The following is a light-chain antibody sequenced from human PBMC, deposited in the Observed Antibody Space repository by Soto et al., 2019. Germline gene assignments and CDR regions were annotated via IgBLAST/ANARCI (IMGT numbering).Light chain of an antibody. CDR1: QSVLYSSNNKNY. Sequence: EIVMTQSPESLAVSLGERATINCKSSQSVLYSSNNKNYLAWYQQKPGQPPKLLMYWASIRESGVPDRFSGSGSGTDFTLTISSLQAEDVAVYYCQQYYVSTRPFGQGTKVEIK. CDR2: WAS. V-gene: IGKV4-1*01. J-gene: IGKJ1*01. CDR3: QQYYVSTRP.